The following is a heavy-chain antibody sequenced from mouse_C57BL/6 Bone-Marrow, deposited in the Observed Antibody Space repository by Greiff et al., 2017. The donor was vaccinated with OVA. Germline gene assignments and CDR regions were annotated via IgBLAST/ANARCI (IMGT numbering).Heavy chain of an antibody. Sequence: EVQLQQSGPELVKPGASVKIPCKASGYTFTDYNMDWVKQSHGKSLEWIGDINPNNGGTIYNQKFKGKATLTVDKSSTTAYMALRSLTSEDTAVYYCARDPIYYGSSYWYFDVWGTGTTVTVSA. J-gene: IGHJ1*03. CDR1: GYTFTDYN. V-gene: IGHV1-18*01. CDR2: INPNNGGT. D-gene: IGHD1-1*01. CDR3: ARDPIYYGSSYWYFDV.